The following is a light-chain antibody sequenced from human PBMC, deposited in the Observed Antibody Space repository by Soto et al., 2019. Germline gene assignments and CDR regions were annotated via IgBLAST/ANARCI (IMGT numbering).Light chain of an antibody. V-gene: IGKV3-11*01. CDR2: DAS. Sequence: EIVLTQSPATLSLSPGERAILSCRASQSVSSYLAWYQQKPGQAPRLLIYDASNRATGVPARFSGSGSGTDFTLTISSLEPEDFAVYYCQQRSNWPLTFGGGTMVEIK. CDR3: QQRSNWPLT. CDR1: QSVSSY. J-gene: IGKJ4*01.